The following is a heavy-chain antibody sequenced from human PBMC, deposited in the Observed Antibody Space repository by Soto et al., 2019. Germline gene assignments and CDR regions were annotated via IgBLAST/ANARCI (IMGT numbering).Heavy chain of an antibody. Sequence: QVQLQESGPGLVKPSQTLSLTCTVSGGSISSGDYYWSWIRQPPGKGLEWIRYIYYSGSTYYNPSLKSRXXIXVXXSKNQFSLKLSSVTAADTAVYYCASVEGGYDYFDYWGQGTLVTVSS. CDR3: ASVEGGYDYFDY. J-gene: IGHJ4*02. V-gene: IGHV4-30-4*01. D-gene: IGHD5-12*01. CDR1: GGSISSGDYY. CDR2: IYYSGST.